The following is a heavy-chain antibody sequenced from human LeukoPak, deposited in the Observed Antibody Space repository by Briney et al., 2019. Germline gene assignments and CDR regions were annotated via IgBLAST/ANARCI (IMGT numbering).Heavy chain of an antibody. CDR3: VKSGSYYNEPYYFDY. CDR2: ISSNGGST. D-gene: IGHD3-10*01. J-gene: IGHJ4*02. V-gene: IGHV3-64D*06. Sequence: PGGSLRLSCSASGFTFSRYAMHWVRQAPGKGLEYVSGISSNGGSTYYADSVKGRFTISRDNSKNTLYLPMSSLRAEDTAVYYCVKSGSYYNEPYYFDYWGQGTLVTVSS. CDR1: GFTFSRYA.